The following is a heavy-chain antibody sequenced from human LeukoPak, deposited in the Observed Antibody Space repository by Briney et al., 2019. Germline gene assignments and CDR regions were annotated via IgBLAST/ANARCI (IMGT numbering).Heavy chain of an antibody. CDR2: IYSRGSN. D-gene: IGHD3-3*01. CDR1: GGSISSYY. V-gene: IGHV4-4*07. Sequence: SETLSLTCTVSGGSISSYYWSWIRQPAGKGLEWIGRIYSRGSNNYNPSLKSRVSMSIDTSKNQFSLKLSSVTAADTAVYYCAKYYDFWSGYFDQWGQGTLVTVSS. J-gene: IGHJ4*02. CDR3: AKYYDFWSGYFDQ.